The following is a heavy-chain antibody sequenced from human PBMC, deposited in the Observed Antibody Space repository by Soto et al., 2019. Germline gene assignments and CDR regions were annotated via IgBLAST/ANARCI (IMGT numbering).Heavy chain of an antibody. CDR3: ARVSVATGPFDY. Sequence: QVQLVQSGAEVKKPGASVKVSCKASGYTFTSYYMHWVRQAPGQGLEWMGIINPSGGSTSYAQKFQGRVTMTRDPSTSTVYMELSSLRSEDTAVYYCARVSVATGPFDYWGQGTLVTVSS. J-gene: IGHJ4*02. V-gene: IGHV1-46*03. D-gene: IGHD5-12*01. CDR1: GYTFTSYY. CDR2: INPSGGST.